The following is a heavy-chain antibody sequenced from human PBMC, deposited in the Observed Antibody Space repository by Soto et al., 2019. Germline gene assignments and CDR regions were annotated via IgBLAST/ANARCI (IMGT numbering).Heavy chain of an antibody. CDR2: ISYDGSNK. D-gene: IGHD7-27*01. CDR1: GFTFSSYA. Sequence: GGSLRLSCAASGFTFSSYAMHWVRQAPGKGLEWLAVISYDGSNKYYADSVKCRFTISRDNSKNTLYLQMNSLIVEDTAVFCSARGLNELGIFDSLGQGTLVTVSS. CDR3: ARGLNELGIFDS. J-gene: IGHJ4*02. V-gene: IGHV3-30*04.